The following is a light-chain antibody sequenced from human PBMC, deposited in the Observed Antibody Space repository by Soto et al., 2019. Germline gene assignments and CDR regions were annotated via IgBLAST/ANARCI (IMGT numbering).Light chain of an antibody. CDR3: QQRSNWPPLT. Sequence: EIVLTQSPATLSLSPEERATLSCRGSQSVSSYLAWYQQKPGQAPRLLIYDASNRATGIPARFSGSGSGTDSTLTISSLEPEDFAVYYCQQRSNWPPLTFGGGTKVEIK. V-gene: IGKV3-11*01. CDR1: QSVSSY. J-gene: IGKJ4*01. CDR2: DAS.